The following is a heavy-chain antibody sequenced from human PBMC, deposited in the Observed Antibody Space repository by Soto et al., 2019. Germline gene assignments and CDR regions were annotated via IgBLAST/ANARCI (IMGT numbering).Heavy chain of an antibody. D-gene: IGHD3-16*02. CDR1: GFTFENYA. CDR2: LSWNSGSI. V-gene: IGHV3-9*01. CDR3: AQAKRLIATSHFDS. J-gene: IGHJ4*02. Sequence: EVQLVESGGGLVQPGRSLRLSCAASGFTFENYAMHWVRQAPGKGLEWVSGLSWNSGSIGYADSVKGRFTISRDNAKKSLYLQMNDLTPDDTALYYRAQAKRLIATSHFDSWGQGTLVTVSS.